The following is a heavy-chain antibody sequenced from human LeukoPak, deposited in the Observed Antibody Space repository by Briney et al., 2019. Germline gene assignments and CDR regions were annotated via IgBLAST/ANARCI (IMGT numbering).Heavy chain of an antibody. Sequence: GGSLRLSCAASGFTFSRYAMSWVRQAPGKGLEWVSAISGSGGSTYYADSVKGRFTISRDNSKNTLYLQMNSLRADDTAVYYCAKGAAYYYDSSGSNNWFDPWGQGTLVTVSS. CDR1: GFTFSRYA. J-gene: IGHJ5*02. CDR2: ISGSGGST. CDR3: AKGAAYYYDSSGSNNWFDP. V-gene: IGHV3-23*01. D-gene: IGHD3-22*01.